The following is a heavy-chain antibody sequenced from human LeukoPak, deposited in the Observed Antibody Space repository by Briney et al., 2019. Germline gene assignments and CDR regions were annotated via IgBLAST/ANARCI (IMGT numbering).Heavy chain of an antibody. CDR2: ISYDGSNK. D-gene: IGHD1-26*01. J-gene: IGHJ4*02. V-gene: IGHV3-30-3*01. Sequence: PGGSLRLSCAASGFTSSRYTMHWVRQAPGKGLEWVAVISYDGSNKYYADSVKGRFTISRDNSRNTLYLQMNSLRAEDTAVYYCARAETYSGRVFDYWGQGALVTVSS. CDR1: GFTSSRYT. CDR3: ARAETYSGRVFDY.